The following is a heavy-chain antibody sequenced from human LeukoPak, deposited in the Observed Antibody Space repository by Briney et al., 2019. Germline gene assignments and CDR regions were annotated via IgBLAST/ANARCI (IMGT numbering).Heavy chain of an antibody. CDR3: ARAAIQLWSTGGAFDI. CDR2: INAGNGNT. D-gene: IGHD5-18*01. CDR1: GYTFTSYA. Sequence: ASVKVSCKASGYTFTSYAMHWVRQAPGQRLEWMGWINAGNGNTKYSQKFQGRVTITRDTSASTAYMELSSLRSEDTAVYYCARAAIQLWSTGGAFDIWGQGTMVTVSS. J-gene: IGHJ3*02. V-gene: IGHV1-3*01.